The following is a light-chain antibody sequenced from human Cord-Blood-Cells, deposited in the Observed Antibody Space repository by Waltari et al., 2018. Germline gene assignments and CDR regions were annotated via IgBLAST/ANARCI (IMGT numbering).Light chain of an antibody. V-gene: IGKV3-20*01. CDR2: GAS. Sequence: DIVLTQAPGTPSLPPGERAPLSCRASQSVSSSYLAWYQQKPGQAPRLLIYGASSRATGIPDRFSGSGSGTDFTLTISRLEPEDFAVYYCQQYGSSPTFGQGTKVEIK. J-gene: IGKJ1*01. CDR1: QSVSSSY. CDR3: QQYGSSPT.